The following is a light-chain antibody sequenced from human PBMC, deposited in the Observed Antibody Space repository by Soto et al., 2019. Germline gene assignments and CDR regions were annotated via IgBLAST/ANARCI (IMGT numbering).Light chain of an antibody. J-gene: IGLJ2*01. CDR1: SSDIGTYNS. CDR2: DVT. Sequence: QSALTQPASVSGSPGQSITISCTGTSSDIGTYNSVSWYQQHAGKVPKLMIYDVTNRPSGVSDRFSGSKSGNTVSLTISGLQAEDEADYYCTSYTTSSTLVFGGGTKLTVL. CDR3: TSYTTSSTLV. V-gene: IGLV2-14*03.